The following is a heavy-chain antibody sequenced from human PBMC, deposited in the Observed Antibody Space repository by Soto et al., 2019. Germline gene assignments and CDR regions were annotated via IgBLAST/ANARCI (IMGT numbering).Heavy chain of an antibody. V-gene: IGHV3-30-3*01. CDR2: ISYDGTNE. J-gene: IGHJ5*02. CDR3: ARGGMGGIYGWFDP. CDR1: GFTFSSYP. Sequence: QVQLVESGGGVVQPGRSLRLSCAASGFTFSSYPMYWVRQTPGKGLEWVAVISYDGTNEYYADSVKARFTIFRDNSKNTLHLQMNSLTTEDAAVYYCARGGMGGIYGWFDPWGQGTLVTVAS. D-gene: IGHD2-15*01.